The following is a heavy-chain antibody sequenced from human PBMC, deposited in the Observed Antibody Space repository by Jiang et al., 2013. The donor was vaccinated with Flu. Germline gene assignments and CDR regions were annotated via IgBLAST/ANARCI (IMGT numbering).Heavy chain of an antibody. CDR2: INPNSGGT. V-gene: IGHV1-2*02. CDR1: GYTFTGYY. CDR3: ARDRGHGGPQKAGAFDI. Sequence: SGYTFTGYYMHWVRQAPGQGLEWMGWINPNSGGTNYAQKFQGRVTMTRDTSISTAYMELSRLRSDDTAVYYCARDRGHGGPQKAGAFDIWGQGTMVTVSS. D-gene: IGHD4-23*01. J-gene: IGHJ3*02.